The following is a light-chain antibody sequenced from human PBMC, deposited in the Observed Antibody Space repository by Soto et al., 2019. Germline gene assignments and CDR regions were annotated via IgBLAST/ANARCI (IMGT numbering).Light chain of an antibody. CDR3: QQLNSFPIT. Sequence: AIQMTQSPSSLAASVGDRVTITCRASQGIRDDLGWYQQEPGKAPKLLIYPARSLESGVPSRFSGSGSGTDFTLTISSLQPEDFATYYCQQLNSFPITFGQGTRREIK. J-gene: IGKJ5*01. V-gene: IGKV1-6*01. CDR2: PAR. CDR1: QGIRDD.